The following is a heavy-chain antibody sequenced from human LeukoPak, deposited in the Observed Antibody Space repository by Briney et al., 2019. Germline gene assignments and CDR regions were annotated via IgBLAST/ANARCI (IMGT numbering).Heavy chain of an antibody. J-gene: IGHJ6*03. CDR3: ARGGLLRYFDWSRNYYMDV. CDR2: INPNSGGT. Sequence: ASVKVSCKASGYTFTGYCMHWVRQAPGQGLEWMGWINPNSGGTNYAQKFQGRVTMTRDTSISTAYMELSRLRSDDTAVYYCARGGLLRYFDWSRNYYMDVWGKGTTVTVSS. CDR1: GYTFTGYC. V-gene: IGHV1-2*02. D-gene: IGHD3-9*01.